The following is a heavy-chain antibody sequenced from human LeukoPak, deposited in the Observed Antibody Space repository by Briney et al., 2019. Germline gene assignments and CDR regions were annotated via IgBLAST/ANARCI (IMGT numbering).Heavy chain of an antibody. CDR3: ARESHFSGSFPFDY. J-gene: IGHJ4*02. CDR2: ISAYNGNT. D-gene: IGHD1-26*01. Sequence: GASVKVSCKASGYTFTSYGISWVRQAPGQGLEWMGWISAYNGNTNYAQKLQGRVTMTTDTSTSTAYTELRSLRSDDTAVYYCARESHFSGSFPFDYWGQGTLVTVSS. V-gene: IGHV1-18*01. CDR1: GYTFTSYG.